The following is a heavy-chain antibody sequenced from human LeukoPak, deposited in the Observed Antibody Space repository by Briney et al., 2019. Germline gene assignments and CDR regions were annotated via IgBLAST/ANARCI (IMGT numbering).Heavy chain of an antibody. CDR3: ARSRDGYTPDAFDI. Sequence: SVKVSCKASGGTFSSYAISWVRQAPGQGLEWMGRIIPILGIANYAQKFQGRVTITADKSTSTAYMELSGLRSEDTAVYYCARSRDGYTPDAFDIWGQGTMVTVSS. J-gene: IGHJ3*02. D-gene: IGHD5-24*01. CDR2: IIPILGIA. CDR1: GGTFSSYA. V-gene: IGHV1-69*04.